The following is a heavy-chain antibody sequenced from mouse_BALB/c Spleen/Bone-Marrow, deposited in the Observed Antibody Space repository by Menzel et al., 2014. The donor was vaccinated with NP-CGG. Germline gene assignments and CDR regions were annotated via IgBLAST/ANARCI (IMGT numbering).Heavy chain of an antibody. CDR2: ISSGSSTI. CDR3: AIEGYYDY. J-gene: IGHJ2*01. D-gene: IGHD2-3*01. CDR1: GFTFSSFG. Sequence: EVKLVESGGGLVQPGGSRKLSCAASGFTFSSFGMHWVRQAPEKGLERVAYISSGSSTIYYADTVKGRFTISRDNPKNTLFLQMTSLRSEDTAMYYCAIEGYYDYWGQGTTLTVSS. V-gene: IGHV5-17*02.